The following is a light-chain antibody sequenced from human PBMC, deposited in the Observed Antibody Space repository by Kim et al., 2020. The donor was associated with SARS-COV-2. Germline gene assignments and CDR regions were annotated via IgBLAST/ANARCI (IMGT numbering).Light chain of an antibody. CDR1: SSDVGGHNY. J-gene: IGLJ1*01. V-gene: IGLV2-14*03. CDR3: SSYTSTNTYV. CDR2: DVG. Sequence: QSVLTQPASVSGSPGQSITISCTGTSSDVGGHNYVSWYQQHPHKVPAVIIYDVGKRPSGVSNRFSGSKSGNTASLTISGLQAEDEADYYCSSYTSTNTYVFGSGTKVTVL.